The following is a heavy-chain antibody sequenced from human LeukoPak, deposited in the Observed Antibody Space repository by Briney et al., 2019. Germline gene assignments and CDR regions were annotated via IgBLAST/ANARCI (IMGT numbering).Heavy chain of an antibody. V-gene: IGHV3-30*02. CDR3: AKLLDYYDSSGYWRQGTFDI. D-gene: IGHD3-22*01. CDR2: IRYDGSNK. J-gene: IGHJ3*02. Sequence: GGSLRLSCAASGFTFSSYGMHWVRQAPGKGLEWVAFIRYDGSNKYYADSVKGRFTISRDNSKNTLYLQMNSLRAEDTAVYYCAKLLDYYDSSGYWRQGTFDIWGQGTMVTVSS. CDR1: GFTFSSYG.